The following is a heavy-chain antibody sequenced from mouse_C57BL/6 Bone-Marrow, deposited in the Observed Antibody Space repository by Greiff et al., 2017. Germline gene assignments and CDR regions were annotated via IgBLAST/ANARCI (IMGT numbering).Heavy chain of an antibody. CDR1: GYTFTSYG. V-gene: IGHV1-81*01. D-gene: IGHD1-1*01. Sequence: VQLKQSGAELARPGASVKLSCKASGYTFTSYGISWVKQSTGPGLEWIGEIYPRSGNTYYNEKFKGKATLTADKSSSTAYMELRSLTSEDSAVYFCARNRYYYGSPWFAYWGQGTLVTVSA. CDR3: ARNRYYYGSPWFAY. CDR2: IYPRSGNT. J-gene: IGHJ3*01.